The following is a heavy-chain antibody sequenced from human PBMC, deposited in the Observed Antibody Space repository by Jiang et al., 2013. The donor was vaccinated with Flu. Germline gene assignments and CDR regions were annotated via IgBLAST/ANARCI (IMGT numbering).Heavy chain of an antibody. J-gene: IGHJ4*02. Sequence: KPSETLSLTCTVSSGFISSSSYYWGWTPPAPREGLEWIGNIYYTGTTYYNPSLKSRVTMSLDTSKTQFSLKLSSVTAADTALYYCARDTASVPRVFDSWGQGILVTVSS. CDR2: IYYTGTT. CDR1: SGFISSSSYY. D-gene: IGHD3-10*02. V-gene: IGHV4-39*07. CDR3: ARDTASVPRVFDS.